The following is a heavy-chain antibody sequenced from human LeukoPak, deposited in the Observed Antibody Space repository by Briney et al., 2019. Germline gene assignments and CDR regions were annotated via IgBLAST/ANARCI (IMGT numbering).Heavy chain of an antibody. CDR3: ARFRYSSSSGAFYI. Sequence: PGGSLRLSCGASGFTFSSYAMHWVRQAPSKGLEWVAVISYDGSNKYYADSVKGRFTISRDNSKNTLYLQMNSLRAEDTAVYYCARFRYSSSSGAFYIWGQGTMVTVSS. D-gene: IGHD6-6*01. CDR1: GFTFSSYA. CDR2: ISYDGSNK. J-gene: IGHJ3*02. V-gene: IGHV3-30*04.